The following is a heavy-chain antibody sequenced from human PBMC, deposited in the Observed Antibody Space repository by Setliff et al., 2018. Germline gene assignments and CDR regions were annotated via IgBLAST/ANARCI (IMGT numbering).Heavy chain of an antibody. CDR2: IHAGNGDT. CDR3: ASTHYYSGYIEYFQY. Sequence: ASVKVSCKASGHTFITFGISWVRQAPGQRPECMGWIHAGNGDTKYSQKFQGRVTITRDTSASTVYMELSSLRSEDTAVYYCASTHYYSGYIEYFQYWGQGTQVTVSS. CDR1: GHTFITFG. D-gene: IGHD5-12*01. V-gene: IGHV1-3*01. J-gene: IGHJ1*01.